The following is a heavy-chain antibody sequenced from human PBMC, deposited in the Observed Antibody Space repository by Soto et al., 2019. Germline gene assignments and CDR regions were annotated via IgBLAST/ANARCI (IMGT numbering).Heavy chain of an antibody. D-gene: IGHD3-10*01. Sequence: QVQLQESGPGLVKPSGTLSLTCAVSGASISSSNWWSWVRQPPGKGLEWIGEIYHRGSTNYNPSLKSRVTISGDKSRNPFSLKLSSVTAADTAVYYCARRWGEGRVDYWGQGTLVTVSS. CDR2: IYHRGST. V-gene: IGHV4-4*02. CDR1: GASISSSNW. CDR3: ARRWGEGRVDY. J-gene: IGHJ4*02.